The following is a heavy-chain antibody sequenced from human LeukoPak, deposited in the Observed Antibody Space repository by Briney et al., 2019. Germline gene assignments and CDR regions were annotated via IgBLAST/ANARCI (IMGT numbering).Heavy chain of an antibody. CDR2: ISYSGNT. CDR1: GGSIISSDYH. Sequence: PSETRSLTCTVSGGSIISSDYHWGWVRQPPGKGLEWMGTISYSGNTDYNPSLRSRVTISVDTSNNQFSLRLGSVTAADTAVYHCARHCCSGPAKRVFDIWGQGTMVTVSS. CDR3: ARHCCSGPAKRVFDI. J-gene: IGHJ3*02. D-gene: IGHD2-15*01. V-gene: IGHV4-39*01.